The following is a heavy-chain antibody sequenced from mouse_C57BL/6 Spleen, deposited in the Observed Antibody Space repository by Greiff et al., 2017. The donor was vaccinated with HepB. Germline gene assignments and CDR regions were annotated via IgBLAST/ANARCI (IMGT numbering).Heavy chain of an antibody. D-gene: IGHD1-1*01. Sequence: VKLMESGPGLVQPSQSLSITCTVSGFSLTSYGVHWVRQSPGKGLEWLGVIWSGGSTDYNAAFISRLSISKDNSKSQVFFKMNSLQADDTAIYYCARCPITTVVARGYYFDYWGQGTTLTVSS. CDR1: GFSLTSYG. J-gene: IGHJ2*01. V-gene: IGHV2-2*01. CDR3: ARCPITTVVARGYYFDY. CDR2: IWSGGST.